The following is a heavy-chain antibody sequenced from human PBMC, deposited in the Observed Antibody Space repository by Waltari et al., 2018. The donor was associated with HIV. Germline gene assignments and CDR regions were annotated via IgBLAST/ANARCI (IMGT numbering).Heavy chain of an antibody. CDR1: GFTFSSYW. CDR3: AREKAAAGPIPF. Sequence: EVQLVESGGGLVQPGGSLRLSCAASGFTFSSYWMHWVRQAPGKGLVWVSRINSDGSSTSYADSVKGRFTISRDNAKNTLYLQMNSLRAEDTAVYYCAREKAAAGPIPFWGQGTLVTVSS. D-gene: IGHD6-13*01. J-gene: IGHJ4*02. V-gene: IGHV3-74*01. CDR2: INSDGSST.